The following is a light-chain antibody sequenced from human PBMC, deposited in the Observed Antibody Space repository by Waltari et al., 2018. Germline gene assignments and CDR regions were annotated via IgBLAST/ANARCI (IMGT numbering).Light chain of an antibody. V-gene: IGKV3-11*01. CDR1: QSIRKY. J-gene: IGKJ4*02. Sequence: EIVFTPSPATLSSFTGDRTTLSCRASQSIRKYLGWYQQRVGQPPKLLIYDASNRATGIPARFSGSGSGTDFTLTISSLEPEDFAVYYCQQSSRWPRTFGGGTKVEIK. CDR2: DAS. CDR3: QQSSRWPRT.